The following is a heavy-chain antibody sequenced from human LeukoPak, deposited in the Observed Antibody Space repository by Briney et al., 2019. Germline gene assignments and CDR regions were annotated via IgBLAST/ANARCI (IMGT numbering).Heavy chain of an antibody. Sequence: PSETLSLTCTVSGGSISSSIYYWGWVRQPPGKGLEWIGEIFHSGITYYNPSLKSRFTISVDTSKSHLSLKLTSVTAADTAVYYCARDLLYYSGSGSPLEYWGQGTLVTVSS. CDR1: GGSISSSIYY. CDR3: ARDLLYYSGSGSPLEY. V-gene: IGHV4-39*07. J-gene: IGHJ4*02. D-gene: IGHD3-10*01. CDR2: IFHSGIT.